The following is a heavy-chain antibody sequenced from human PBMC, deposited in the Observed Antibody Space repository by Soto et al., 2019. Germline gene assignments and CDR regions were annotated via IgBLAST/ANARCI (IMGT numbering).Heavy chain of an antibody. CDR2: IIPIFGTA. CDR3: ARSIADRQTYSYGMDV. V-gene: IGHV1-69*13. CDR1: GGTFSSYA. Sequence: SVEVSCKASGGTFSSYAISWVRQAPGQGLEWMGGIIPIFGTANYAQKFQGRVTITADESTSTAYMELSSLRSEDTAVYYCARSIADRQTYSYGMDVWGQGTSVPVS. D-gene: IGHD6-6*01. J-gene: IGHJ6*02.